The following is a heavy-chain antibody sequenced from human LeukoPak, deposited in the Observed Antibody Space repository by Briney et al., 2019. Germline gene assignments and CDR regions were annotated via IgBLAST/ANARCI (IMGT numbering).Heavy chain of an antibody. V-gene: IGHV3-23*01. Sequence: GGSLRLSCAASGFTFSSYAMSWVRQAPGKGLEWVSDISGSGGSTYYADSVKGRFTISRDNSKNTLYLQMNSLRAEDTAVYYCAKDREDIVVVVAATTPGGFDYWGQGTLVTVSS. J-gene: IGHJ4*02. CDR2: ISGSGGST. D-gene: IGHD2-15*01. CDR1: GFTFSSYA. CDR3: AKDREDIVVVVAATTPGGFDY.